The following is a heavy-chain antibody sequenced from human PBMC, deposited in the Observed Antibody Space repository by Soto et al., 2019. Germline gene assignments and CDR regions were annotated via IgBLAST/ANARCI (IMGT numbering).Heavy chain of an antibody. J-gene: IGHJ3*02. CDR3: ARSLADDAFDI. D-gene: IGHD3-3*02. CDR2: IWNDGSNR. CDR1: GYTFNTYN. V-gene: IGHV3-33*01. Sequence: GGSLRLSCVTSGYTFNTYNMHWVRQAPGKGLEWVALIWNDGSNRQYADSVKGRFAISRDNSKNTVYLQMNSLRVEDTAVYFCARSLADDAFDIWGHGTMVTVSS.